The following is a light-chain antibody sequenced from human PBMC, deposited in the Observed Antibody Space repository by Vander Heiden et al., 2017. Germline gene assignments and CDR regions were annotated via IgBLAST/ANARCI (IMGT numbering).Light chain of an antibody. CDR1: QSVSNY. J-gene: IGKJ4*01. CDR2: DAS. CDR3: QQRSNGPPEVT. Sequence: EIVLTQSPATLSLSPGERPTLSCRASQSVSNYLAWYQHKPGQAPRLLIYDASNRAAGIQARFSGSGSGTDFTLTISSLEPEDFAVYYCQQRSNGPPEVTFGGGTKVEIK. V-gene: IGKV3-11*01.